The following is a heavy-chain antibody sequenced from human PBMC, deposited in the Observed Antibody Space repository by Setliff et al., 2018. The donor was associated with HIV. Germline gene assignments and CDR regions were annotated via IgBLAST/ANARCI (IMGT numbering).Heavy chain of an antibody. V-gene: IGHV4-38-2*01. J-gene: IGHJ4*02. CDR3: ARVPHRVVGTTTLLYHFDY. CDR1: GYSISSGYY. D-gene: IGHD1-26*01. CDR2: IHHSGTT. Sequence: PSETLSLTCAVSGYSISSGYYWAWIRQSPGKGLDWIGSIHHSGTTYYNPSLKSRVTISVDTTTNQVSLQVNSVTAVGTAVYYCARVPHRVVGTTTLLYHFDYWGLGTLVTVSS.